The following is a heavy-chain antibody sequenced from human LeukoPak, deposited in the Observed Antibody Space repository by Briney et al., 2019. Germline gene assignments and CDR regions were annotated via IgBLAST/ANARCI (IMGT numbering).Heavy chain of an antibody. Sequence: PGRSLRLSCAASGFTFSSYGMHWVRQAPDKGLEWVAMISHDGGAEYYGDSVKGRLTISRDNSENTLYLQMNGLRVEDTAVYYCARDWGSSGWYNWFDPWGQGTLVTVSS. CDR1: GFTFSSYG. D-gene: IGHD3-16*01. J-gene: IGHJ5*02. CDR2: ISHDGGAE. CDR3: ARDWGSSGWYNWFDP. V-gene: IGHV3-30*03.